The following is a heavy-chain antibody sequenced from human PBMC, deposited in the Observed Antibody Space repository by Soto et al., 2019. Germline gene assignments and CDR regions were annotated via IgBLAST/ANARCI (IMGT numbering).Heavy chain of an antibody. D-gene: IGHD3-22*01. J-gene: IGHJ6*02. CDR3: ARQEYYDSSGYSGYYYYGMDV. Sequence: PGESLKICCQASGYTFTKNWISWVRQMPGKGLEWMGRIDPSDSETKYNPSVEGHVRLSADKSISTAYLQWSSLKASDTAMYYCARQEYYDSSGYSGYYYYGMDVWGQGTTVTVSS. CDR2: IDPSDSET. V-gene: IGHV5-10-1*01. CDR1: GYTFTKNW.